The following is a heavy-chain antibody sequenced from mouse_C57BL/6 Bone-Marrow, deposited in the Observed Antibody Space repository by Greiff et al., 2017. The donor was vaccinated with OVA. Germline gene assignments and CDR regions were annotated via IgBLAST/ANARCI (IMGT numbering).Heavy chain of an antibody. CDR2: ISSGSSTI. V-gene: IGHV5-17*01. D-gene: IGHD2-4*01. CDR1: GFTFSDYG. CDR3: ARGDYDLYYAMDY. J-gene: IGHJ4*01. Sequence: EVQLVESGGGLVKPGGSLKLSCAASGFTFSDYGMHWVRQAPEKGLEWVAYISSGSSTIYYADTVKGRFTISRDNAKNTLFLQMTSLRSEDTAMYYCARGDYDLYYAMDYWGQGPSVTVSS.